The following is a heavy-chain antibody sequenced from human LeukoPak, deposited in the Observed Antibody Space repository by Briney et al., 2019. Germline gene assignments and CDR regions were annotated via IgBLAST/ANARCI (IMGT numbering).Heavy chain of an antibody. Sequence: SETLSLTCAVYGGSFSGYYWSWIRQPPGKGLEWIGEINHSGSTNYNPSLKSRVTISVDTSKNQFSLKLRSVTAADTAVYYCARLSENKVDDAFDIWGRGTMVTVSA. D-gene: IGHD2/OR15-2a*01. V-gene: IGHV4-34*01. J-gene: IGHJ3*02. CDR3: ARLSENKVDDAFDI. CDR1: GGSFSGYY. CDR2: INHSGST.